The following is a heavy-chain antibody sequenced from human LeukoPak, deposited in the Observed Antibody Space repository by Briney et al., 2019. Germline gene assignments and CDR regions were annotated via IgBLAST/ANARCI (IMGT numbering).Heavy chain of an antibody. D-gene: IGHD2-15*01. J-gene: IGHJ4*02. CDR3: AKGGGSSCYSPSDY. CDR1: GFTFTTYW. Sequence: GGSLRLSCAPSGFTFTTYWMSWVRQAPGKGLEWLANIKPDGSEKNYVDSVRGRFTISRDNAKNSLYLEMNSLRAEDTAVYYCAKGGGSSCYSPSDYWGQGTLVTVSS. V-gene: IGHV3-7*03. CDR2: IKPDGSEK.